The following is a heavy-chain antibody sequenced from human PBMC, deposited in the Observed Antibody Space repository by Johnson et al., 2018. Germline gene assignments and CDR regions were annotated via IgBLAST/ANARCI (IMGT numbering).Heavy chain of an antibody. J-gene: IGHJ3*02. Sequence: VQLVESGGGLVQXGGFXRLXCAASGFTFSNYAMSWVRQAPGKGLEWVSAISGSGGSTYYADSVKGRFTISRDNSKNTLYLQMNSLSAEDTAVYYRAKDMLVRSWCDAFDIWGQGTMVTVSS. CDR2: ISGSGGST. V-gene: IGHV3-23*04. CDR3: AKDMLVRSWCDAFDI. D-gene: IGHD6-13*01. CDR1: GFTFSNYA.